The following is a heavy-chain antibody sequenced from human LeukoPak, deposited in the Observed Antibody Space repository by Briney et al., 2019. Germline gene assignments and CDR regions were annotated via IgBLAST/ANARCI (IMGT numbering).Heavy chain of an antibody. CDR2: IRSKANSYAT. J-gene: IGHJ6*02. D-gene: IGHD3-22*01. CDR3: TSPNSYYDSSYGYYYGMDV. CDR1: GFTFSGSA. V-gene: IGHV3-73*01. Sequence: PPGGSLRLSCAASGFTFSGSAMHWVRQASGKGLEWVGRIRSKANSYATAYAASVKGRFTISRDDSKNTAYLQMNSLKTEDTAVYYCTSPNSYYDSSYGYYYGMDVWGQGTTVTVSS.